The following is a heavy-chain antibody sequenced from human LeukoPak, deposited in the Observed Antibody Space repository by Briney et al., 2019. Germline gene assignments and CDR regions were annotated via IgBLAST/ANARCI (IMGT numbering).Heavy chain of an antibody. CDR2: SGSSGNI. CDR1: GFTLRSYD. D-gene: IGHD5-18*01. J-gene: IGHJ3*01. CDR3: ARDPGYGYSGAFDV. Sequence: PGGSLRLSCVGSGFTLRSYDVNWVRQAPGKGLAWVSYSGSSGNIYYADSVKGRSTISRDNVKNSLYLQMNSLRAEDTAVYYCARDPGYGYSGAFDVWGQGTMVTVSS. V-gene: IGHV3-48*01.